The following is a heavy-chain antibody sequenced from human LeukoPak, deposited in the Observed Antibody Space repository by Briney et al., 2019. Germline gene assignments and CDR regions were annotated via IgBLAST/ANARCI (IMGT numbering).Heavy chain of an antibody. CDR1: GFTFSSYG. CDR2: IRSSGDST. D-gene: IGHD5-24*01. J-gene: IGHJ4*02. V-gene: IGHV3-23*01. Sequence: GGSLRLSCAASGFTFSSYGMSWVRQAPGKGLEWVSSIRSSGDSTYYADSVKGRFTISRDNSKNTLYVRMNSLRAEDTAVYYCAKSGYNRFDYWGQGTLVTVSS. CDR3: AKSGYNRFDY.